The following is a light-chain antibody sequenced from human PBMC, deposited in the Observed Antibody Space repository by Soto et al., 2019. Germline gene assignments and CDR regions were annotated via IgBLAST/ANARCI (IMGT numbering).Light chain of an antibody. J-gene: IGKJ4*01. V-gene: IGKV1-39*01. CDR3: QQSYTMPLT. CDR2: SAS. Sequence: IQMRQSPSSLSACVGGSGTVTCGASQTISSYLNWYHQKPGKAPKLLIYSASNLQTGVPSRFSGSGSGTDFTLSISSLQLEDLATYLCQQSYTMPLTFGGGTK. CDR1: QTISSY.